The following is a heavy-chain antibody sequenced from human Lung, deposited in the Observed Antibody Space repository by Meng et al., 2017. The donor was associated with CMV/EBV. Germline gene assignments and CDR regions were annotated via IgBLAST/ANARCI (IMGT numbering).Heavy chain of an antibody. CDR3: ARGYCSSTSCYTWMDY. Sequence: SVKVSXKASGYTFTGYYMHWVRQAPGQGLEWMGWINPNSGGTNYAQKFQGRVTMTRDTSISTAYMELSRLRSDDTAGYYCARGYCSSTSCYTWMDYWGQGXLVTVSS. V-gene: IGHV1-2*02. D-gene: IGHD2-2*02. CDR2: INPNSGGT. J-gene: IGHJ4*02. CDR1: GYTFTGYY.